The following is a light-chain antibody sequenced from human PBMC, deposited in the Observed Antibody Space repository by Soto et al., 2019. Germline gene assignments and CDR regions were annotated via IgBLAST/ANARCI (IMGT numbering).Light chain of an antibody. CDR1: SSDVGTYNY. CDR2: EVS. CDR3: SSYTSSLTLYV. J-gene: IGLJ1*01. Sequence: QSALTQPASVSGSPGQSITISCTGTSSDVGTYNYVSWYQQHSGKAPKLMIYEVSNRPSGVSNRFSGSKSGNTASLTISGLHDEDEADYYCSSYTSSLTLYVFGSGTKLTVL. V-gene: IGLV2-14*01.